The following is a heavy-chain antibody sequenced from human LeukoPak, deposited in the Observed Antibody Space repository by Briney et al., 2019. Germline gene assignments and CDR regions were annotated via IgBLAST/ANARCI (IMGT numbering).Heavy chain of an antibody. Sequence: SETLSLTCTVSGGSLSSYYWSWIRQPPGTGLEWIGYIYYSGSTNYNPSLKSRVTISVDTSKNQFSLKLSSVTAADTAVYYCASHLYCGGDCYQFDYWGQGTLGTVSS. CDR1: GGSLSSYY. CDR2: IYYSGST. J-gene: IGHJ4*02. D-gene: IGHD2-21*02. CDR3: ASHLYCGGDCYQFDY. V-gene: IGHV4-59*01.